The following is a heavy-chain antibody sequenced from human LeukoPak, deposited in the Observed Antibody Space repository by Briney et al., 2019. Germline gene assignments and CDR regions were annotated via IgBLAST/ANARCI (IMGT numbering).Heavy chain of an antibody. Sequence: PGGSLRLSCAASGFTFSSYAMSWVRQAPGRGLEWVANITQDGSEIYYVDSMKGRFTSSRDNRKNSVYLQMNSLRAEDTAVYYCARSSWGSSTNSWGQGTLVTVSS. J-gene: IGHJ4*02. D-gene: IGHD3-16*01. CDR3: ARSSWGSSTNS. V-gene: IGHV3-7*01. CDR2: ITQDGSEI. CDR1: GFTFSSYA.